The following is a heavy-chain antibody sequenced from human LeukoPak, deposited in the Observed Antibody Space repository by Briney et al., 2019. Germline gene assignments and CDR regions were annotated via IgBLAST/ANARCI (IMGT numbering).Heavy chain of an antibody. Sequence: PSETLSLTCAVSGGSISSGGYSWSWIRQPPGKGLEWIGYIYHSGSTYYNPSLKSRVTISVDRSKNQFSLKLSSVTAADTAVYYCARDYDFWSGDYYMDVWGKGTTVTVSS. CDR3: ARDYDFWSGDYYMDV. D-gene: IGHD3-3*01. J-gene: IGHJ6*03. CDR1: GGSISSGGYS. CDR2: IYHSGST. V-gene: IGHV4-30-2*01.